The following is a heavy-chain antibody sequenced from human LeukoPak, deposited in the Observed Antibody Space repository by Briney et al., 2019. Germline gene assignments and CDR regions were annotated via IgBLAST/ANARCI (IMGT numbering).Heavy chain of an antibody. D-gene: IGHD1-26*01. CDR3: ARDREGCLDY. CDR1: GFTFSSYA. J-gene: IGHJ4*02. V-gene: IGHV3-30-3*01. Sequence: GRSLRLSCAASGFTFSSYAMHWVRQAPGKGLEWVAVISYDGSNKYYADSVKGRFTISRDNSKNTLYLQMNSLRAEDTAVYYCARDREGCLDYWGQGTLVTVSS. CDR2: ISYDGSNK.